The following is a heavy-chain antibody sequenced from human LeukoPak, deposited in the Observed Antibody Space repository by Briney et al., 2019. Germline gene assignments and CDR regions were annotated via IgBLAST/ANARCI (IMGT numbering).Heavy chain of an antibody. J-gene: IGHJ4*02. Sequence: GGSLRLSCAASGFTFSSYWMSWVRQAPGKGLEWVANMKQDGSDKYYVDSVKGRFTISRDNAKNSLYLQMNSLRAEDTAVYYCARDLTVGPTTDYFDYWGQGTLVTVSS. V-gene: IGHV3-7*01. D-gene: IGHD1-26*01. CDR1: GFTFSSYW. CDR3: ARDLTVGPTTDYFDY. CDR2: MKQDGSDK.